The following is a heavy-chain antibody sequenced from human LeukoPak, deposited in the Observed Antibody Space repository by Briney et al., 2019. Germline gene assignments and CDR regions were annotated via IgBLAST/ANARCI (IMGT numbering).Heavy chain of an antibody. Sequence: GGSLRLSCAASGFTFSSYAMSCVRHAPGKGLEWVSAISGSGGSTYYADSVRGRFTISRDNSKNTLYLQMNSLRAEDTAIYYCAKDVPYCSGGSCYSGTFDYWGQGTLVTVSS. CDR3: AKDVPYCSGGSCYSGTFDY. J-gene: IGHJ4*02. D-gene: IGHD2-15*01. V-gene: IGHV3-23*01. CDR2: ISGSGGST. CDR1: GFTFSSYA.